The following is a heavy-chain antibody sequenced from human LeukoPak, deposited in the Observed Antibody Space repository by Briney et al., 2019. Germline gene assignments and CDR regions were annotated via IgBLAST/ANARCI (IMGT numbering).Heavy chain of an antibody. CDR2: IRGGGGAT. Sequence: GGSLRLSCAASGFTFSDYAMSWVRQAPGKGLEWVSGIRGGGGATYYADSVKGRFTISRDNSKNLLYLQMNSLRAVDTAVYYCANALGYCSSTSCYTWGQGTLVTVSS. V-gene: IGHV3-23*01. CDR3: ANALGYCSSTSCYT. J-gene: IGHJ5*02. CDR1: GFTFSDYA. D-gene: IGHD2-2*02.